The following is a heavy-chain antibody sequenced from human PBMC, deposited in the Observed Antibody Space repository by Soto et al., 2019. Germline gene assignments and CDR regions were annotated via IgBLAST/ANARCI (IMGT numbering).Heavy chain of an antibody. Sequence: ASVKVSCKASGYTFTSYSIHWVRQAPGQGLEWMGIINPSGGSTSYAQKFQGRVTMTRDTSTSTVYMELSSLRSEDTAVYYCARDWAMGEPHYYYYGMDVWGQGTTVNVS. D-gene: IGHD3-16*01. CDR3: ARDWAMGEPHYYYYGMDV. CDR2: INPSGGST. CDR1: GYTFTSYS. J-gene: IGHJ6*02. V-gene: IGHV1-46*01.